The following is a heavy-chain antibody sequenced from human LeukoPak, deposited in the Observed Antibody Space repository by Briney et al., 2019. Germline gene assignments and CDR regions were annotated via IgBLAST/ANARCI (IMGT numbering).Heavy chain of an antibody. CDR1: GFTFSSYW. D-gene: IGHD6-19*01. CDR3: ARDWGRRYSSGWYGDFDY. J-gene: IGHJ4*02. CDR2: ISDGGSTT. V-gene: IGHV3-74*01. Sequence: GGSLRLSCAASGFTFSSYWMHWVRQAPGKGLVWVSRISDGGSTTTYADSVKGRFTISRDNAKNTLYLQMNSLRPEDTAVYYCARDWGRRYSSGWYGDFDYWGQGTLVTVSS.